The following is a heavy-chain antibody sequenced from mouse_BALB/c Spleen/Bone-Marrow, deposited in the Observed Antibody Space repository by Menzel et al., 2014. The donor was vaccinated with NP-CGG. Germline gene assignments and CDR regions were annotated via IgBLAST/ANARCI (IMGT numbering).Heavy chain of an antibody. J-gene: IGHJ1*01. CDR2: IDPSNGRT. Sequence: QVQLQQSGAELVKPGASVKLSCKASGYTFTTYWMHWVKQRPGQGLEWIGEIDPSNGRTNYNEKFKNKATLTVDQTASTAYMQLSSLTSEDSAGYYWARSARVGVRYWYFDVWGAGTTVTVSS. D-gene: IGHD3-3*01. CDR3: ARSARVGVRYWYFDV. CDR1: GYTFTTYW. V-gene: IGHV1S81*02.